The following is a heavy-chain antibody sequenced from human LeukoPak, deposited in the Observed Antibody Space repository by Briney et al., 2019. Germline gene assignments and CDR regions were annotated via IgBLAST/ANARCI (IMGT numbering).Heavy chain of an antibody. V-gene: IGHV4-30-4*01. CDR2: IYYSGST. CDR1: GGSIRSGDYY. D-gene: IGHD3-16*01. CDR3: ATNLKGDFDY. Sequence: PSETLSLTCAVSGGSIRSGDYYWSWIRQPPGKGLEWIGYIYYSGSTYYNPSLKSRVTISVDTSKNQFSLKLSSVTAADTAVYYCATNLKGDFDYWGQGTLVTVSS. J-gene: IGHJ4*02.